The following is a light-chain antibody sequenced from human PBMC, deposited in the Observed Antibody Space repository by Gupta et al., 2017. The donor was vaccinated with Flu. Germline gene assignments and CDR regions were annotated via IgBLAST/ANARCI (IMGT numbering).Light chain of an antibody. CDR1: QRISVY. V-gene: IGKV1-39*01. CDR3: QQSYTNPLA. Sequence: IPMTQSPSSLSASVGDTVNITCLARQRISVYLTWYQQQPGKAPKLLIYAASSLQRGVSSRFSGDGSGTDFTLTISSLQPENFATYYCQQSYTNPLAFGQGTKVEVK. J-gene: IGKJ1*01. CDR2: AAS.